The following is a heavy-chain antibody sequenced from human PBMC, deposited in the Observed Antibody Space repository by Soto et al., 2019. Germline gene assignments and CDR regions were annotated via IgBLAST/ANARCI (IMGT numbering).Heavy chain of an antibody. CDR3: ARDRYCSSTSCHLYYYGMDA. V-gene: IGHV3-7*01. CDR1: GFTFSSYW. J-gene: IGHJ6*02. D-gene: IGHD2-2*01. Sequence: GGSLRLSCAASGFTFSSYWMSWVRQAPGKGLEWVANIKQDGSEKYYVDSVKGRFTISRDNAKNSLYLQMNSLRAEDTAVYYCARDRYCSSTSCHLYYYGMDAWGQGTTVTVSS. CDR2: IKQDGSEK.